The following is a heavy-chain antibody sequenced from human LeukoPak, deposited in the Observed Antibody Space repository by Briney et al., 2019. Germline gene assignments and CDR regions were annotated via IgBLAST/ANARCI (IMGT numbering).Heavy chain of an antibody. V-gene: IGHV3-23*01. J-gene: IGHJ3*02. Sequence: GGSLRLPCAASGFTFSSYAMSWVRQAPGKGLEWVSAISGSGGSTYYADSVKGRFTISRDNSKNTLYLQMNSLRAEGTAVYYCAKSVMITFGGVIGAFDIWGQGTMVTVSS. CDR3: AKSVMITFGGVIGAFDI. D-gene: IGHD3-16*02. CDR2: ISGSGGST. CDR1: GFTFSSYA.